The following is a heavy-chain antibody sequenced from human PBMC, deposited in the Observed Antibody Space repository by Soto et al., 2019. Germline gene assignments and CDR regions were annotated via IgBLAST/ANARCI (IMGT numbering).Heavy chain of an antibody. CDR3: ARDGWAYDYIWGSYRPSPNWFDP. CDR2: INPNSGGT. D-gene: IGHD3-16*02. Sequence: ASVKVSCKASGYTLTGYYMHWVRQAPGQGLEWMGWINPNSGGTNYAQKFQGWVTMTRDTSISTAYMELSRLRSDDTAVYYCARDGWAYDYIWGSYRPSPNWFDPWGKGTLVTVSS. J-gene: IGHJ5*02. CDR1: GYTLTGYY. V-gene: IGHV1-2*04.